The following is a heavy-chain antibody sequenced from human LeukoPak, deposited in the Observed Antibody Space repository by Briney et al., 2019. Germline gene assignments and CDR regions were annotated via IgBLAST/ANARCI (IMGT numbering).Heavy chain of an antibody. CDR2: ISGSGANT. Sequence: PGGSLRLSCEASGFSFSSFSMSWVRQAPGKGLEWVSDISGSGANTHYADSVKGRFTISRDNFKNTLYLQMNSLRAEDTAVYYCAKDRYEYSSSSDYWGQGTLVTVSS. D-gene: IGHD6-6*01. CDR1: GFSFSSFS. J-gene: IGHJ4*02. CDR3: AKDRYEYSSSSDY. V-gene: IGHV3-23*01.